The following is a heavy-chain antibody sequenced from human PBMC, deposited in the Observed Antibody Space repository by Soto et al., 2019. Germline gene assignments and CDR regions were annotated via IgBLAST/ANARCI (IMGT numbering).Heavy chain of an antibody. J-gene: IGHJ4*02. Sequence: GGSLRLSCAASGFIFSTYSMNWVRQTPGRGLEWVSSISRSSDHMYYADSVRGRFTISRDNAKNSLFLQMNSLRAEDTAVYYCTRAISGGPFDYWGQGALVTVSS. V-gene: IGHV3-21*01. CDR1: GFIFSTYS. CDR2: ISRSSDHM. D-gene: IGHD2-15*01. CDR3: TRAISGGPFDY.